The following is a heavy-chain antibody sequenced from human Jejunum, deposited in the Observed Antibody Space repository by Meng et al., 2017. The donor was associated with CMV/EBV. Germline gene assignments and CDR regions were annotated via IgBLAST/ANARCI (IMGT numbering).Heavy chain of an antibody. V-gene: IGHV4-59*01. CDR3: ARDPKSSSWYHFDS. J-gene: IGHJ4*02. Sequence: IVSGASISSYYRGWIRQPPGKGLEWIAYDSGSTNYNPSLGSRVTISLDTSKNQFSLKLRSVTAADTAVYYCARDPKSSSWYHFDSWGQGTLVTVSS. D-gene: IGHD6-13*01. CDR1: GASISSYY. CDR2: DSGST.